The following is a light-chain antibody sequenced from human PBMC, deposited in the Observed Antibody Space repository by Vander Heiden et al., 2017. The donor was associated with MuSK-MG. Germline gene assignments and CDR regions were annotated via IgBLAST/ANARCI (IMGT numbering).Light chain of an antibody. J-gene: IGKJ1*01. V-gene: IGKV3-15*01. CDR2: DAS. Sequence: EVVMTQSPATLSVSPGERATLSCRASQSVRINVAWYQQKPGQAPRLLIYDASTRATDIPARFSDSGYGTEFTLTINSLQSEDFAVYYCQQDNYWHPRTFGQGTKVELK. CDR1: QSVRIN. CDR3: QQDNYWHPRT.